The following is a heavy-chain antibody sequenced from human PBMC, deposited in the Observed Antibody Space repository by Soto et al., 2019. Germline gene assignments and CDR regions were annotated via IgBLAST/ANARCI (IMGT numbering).Heavy chain of an antibody. D-gene: IGHD2-2*01. J-gene: IGHJ6*02. CDR3: AKDIVVPSALGYYYYGMDF. CDR1: ELTFSRYG. Sequence: QVQLVESGGGVVKPGRSLRLSCAASELTFSRYGMHWVRQAPGKGLEWVAMISDDGTKKNYADSVKGRLTISRDNSKNTMYLQMNSLRPEDSAVYYCAKDIVVPSALGYYYYGMDFWGQGTTVTVSS. CDR2: ISDDGTKK. V-gene: IGHV3-30*18.